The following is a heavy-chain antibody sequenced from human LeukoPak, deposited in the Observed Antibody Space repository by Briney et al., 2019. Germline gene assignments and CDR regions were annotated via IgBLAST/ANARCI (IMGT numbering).Heavy chain of an antibody. CDR1: GYSISSGYY. CDR3: ARGSSVATISIHY. Sequence: SETLSLTCTVSGYSISSGYYWGWIRQPPGKGLEWVGSIYHTGSTYYNPSLKSRVTISIDTSQNQFYLRLTSVTAADTAVYYCARGSSVATISIHYWGQGTLVTVSS. J-gene: IGHJ4*02. V-gene: IGHV4-38-2*02. D-gene: IGHD5-12*01. CDR2: IYHTGST.